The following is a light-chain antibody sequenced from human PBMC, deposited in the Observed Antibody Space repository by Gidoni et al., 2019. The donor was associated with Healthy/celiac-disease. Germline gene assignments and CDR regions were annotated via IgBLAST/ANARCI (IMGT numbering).Light chain of an antibody. J-gene: IGKJ3*01. CDR3: QQYNNWL. CDR2: GAS. Sequence: EIVMTQSPANLSVSPGERATLSCRASQSVSSNLAWYQQKPGQASRLLIYGASTRATGIPARFSGSGSGTEFTLTISSLQAEDFAVYYCQQYNNWLFGPGTKVDIK. V-gene: IGKV3-15*01. CDR1: QSVSSN.